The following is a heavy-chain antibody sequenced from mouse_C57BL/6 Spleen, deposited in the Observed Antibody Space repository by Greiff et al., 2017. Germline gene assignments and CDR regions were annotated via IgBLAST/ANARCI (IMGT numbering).Heavy chain of an antibody. CDR1: GYTFTGYW. V-gene: IGHV1-9*01. CDR3: ARGDRDGYYNWYFDV. D-gene: IGHD2-3*01. Sequence: QVQLQQSGAELMKPGASVKLSCKATGYTFTGYWIEGGKQRPGHGLEWIGEILPGSGRTNYNEKFKGKATFTADTSSNTAYMQLSSLTTEDSAIYYCARGDRDGYYNWYFDVWGTGTTVTVSS. CDR2: ILPGSGRT. J-gene: IGHJ1*03.